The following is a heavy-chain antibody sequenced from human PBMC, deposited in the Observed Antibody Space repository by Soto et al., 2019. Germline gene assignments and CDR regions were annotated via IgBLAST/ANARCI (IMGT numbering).Heavy chain of an antibody. Sequence: EVQLVESGGGLVQPGGSLRLSCAASGFTFSGYEMNWVRQAPGKGLEWISYISGSGTTIYYADSVKGRFTISRDNAKKSLYLHMNCLRAEDTAVYYCAREVTVFGVIIPTPMDVWGQGTTVTVSS. J-gene: IGHJ6*02. CDR3: AREVTVFGVIIPTPMDV. CDR2: ISGSGTTI. CDR1: GFTFSGYE. D-gene: IGHD3-3*01. V-gene: IGHV3-48*03.